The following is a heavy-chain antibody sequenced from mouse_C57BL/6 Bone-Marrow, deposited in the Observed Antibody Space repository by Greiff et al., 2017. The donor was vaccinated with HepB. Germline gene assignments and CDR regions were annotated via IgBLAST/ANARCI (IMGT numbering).Heavy chain of an antibody. D-gene: IGHD1-1*01. CDR1: GYTFTSYW. CDR2: IYPGSGST. CDR3: AREGGFTTVVARDY. Sequence: QQSGAELVKPGASVKMSCKASGYTFTSYWITWVKQRPGQGLEWIGDIYPGSGSTNYNEKFKSKATLTVDTSSSTAYMQLSSLTSEDSAVYYCAREGGFTTVVARDYWGQGTTLTVSS. V-gene: IGHV1-55*01. J-gene: IGHJ2*01.